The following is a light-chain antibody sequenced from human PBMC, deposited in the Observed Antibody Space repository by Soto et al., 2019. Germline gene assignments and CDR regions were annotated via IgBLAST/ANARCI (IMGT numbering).Light chain of an antibody. V-gene: IGKV3-20*01. CDR3: QQYGSAPRT. CDR1: QSVSSSF. Sequence: EIVLPQSPGPLSLSPGERSTLSCRASQSVSSSFLSWYQQKPGQSPRLLIYGASGRATGIPDRFSGSGSGTDFTLTISSLEPEDFAVYYCQQYGSAPRTFGQGTKVDIK. J-gene: IGKJ1*01. CDR2: GAS.